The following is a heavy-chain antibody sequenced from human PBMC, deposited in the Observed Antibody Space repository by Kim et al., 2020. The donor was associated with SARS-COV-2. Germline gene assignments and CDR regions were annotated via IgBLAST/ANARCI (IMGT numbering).Heavy chain of an antibody. Sequence: GGSLRLSCAASGFTFSTYGMHWVRQAPGKGLEWVAIIWFDGGNKYYTISRDNSRNIDYFQMNSPRAEDTAVYYCAKAGGGDPGDDAFDVWGQGTMVTVTS. CDR3: AKAGGGDPGDDAFDV. CDR1: GFTFSTYG. D-gene: IGHD7-27*01. V-gene: IGHV3-30*02. CDR2: IWFDGGNK. J-gene: IGHJ3*01.